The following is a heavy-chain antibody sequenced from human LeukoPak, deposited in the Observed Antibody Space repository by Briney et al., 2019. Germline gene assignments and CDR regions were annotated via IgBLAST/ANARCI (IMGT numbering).Heavy chain of an antibody. J-gene: IGHJ4*02. CDR2: ISSSSSYI. CDR1: GFTFSSYS. Sequence: PGGSLRLSCAASGFTFSSYSMNWVRQAPGKGLEWVSSISSSSSYIYYADSVKGRFTISRDNAKNSLYLQMNSLRAEDTAVYYCAKDEGGAAPFDFWGQGTLGPVSS. D-gene: IGHD6-25*01. V-gene: IGHV3-21*01. CDR3: AKDEGGAAPFDF.